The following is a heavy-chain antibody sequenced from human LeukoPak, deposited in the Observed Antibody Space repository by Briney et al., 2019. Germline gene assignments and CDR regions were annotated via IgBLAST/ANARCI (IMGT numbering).Heavy chain of an antibody. D-gene: IGHD6-13*01. CDR1: GGTFSSYA. J-gene: IGHJ4*02. Sequence: SVKVSCKASGGTFSSYAISWVRQAPGQGLEWMGRIIPILGIANYAQKFQGRVTITADKSTSTAYMELNSLRAEDTAVYYCARDRRAYSSSSLKYFDYWGQGTLVTVSS. CDR2: IIPILGIA. V-gene: IGHV1-69*04. CDR3: ARDRRAYSSSSLKYFDY.